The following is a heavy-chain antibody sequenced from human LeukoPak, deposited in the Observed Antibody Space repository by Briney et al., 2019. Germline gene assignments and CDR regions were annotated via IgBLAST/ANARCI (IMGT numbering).Heavy chain of an antibody. CDR3: ARVGVGAMIPTVDY. D-gene: IGHD1-26*01. V-gene: IGHV3-48*02. CDR1: ELTVSSYS. CDR2: ISSSSSTI. J-gene: IGHJ4*02. Sequence: GGSLRLSCAASELTVSSYSMNWVRQAPGKGLEWVSYISSSSSTIYYADSVKGRFTISRDNAKNSLYLQMNSLRDEDTAVYYCARVGVGAMIPTVDYWGQGTLVTVSS.